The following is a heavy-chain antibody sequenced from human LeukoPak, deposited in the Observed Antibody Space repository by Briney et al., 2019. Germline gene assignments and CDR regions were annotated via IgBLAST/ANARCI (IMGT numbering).Heavy chain of an antibody. V-gene: IGHV3-11*01. J-gene: IGHJ4*02. D-gene: IGHD3-22*01. CDR1: GFTVSSNY. CDR3: ARDLLGLTYYDSSGYPDY. CDR2: ISSSGSTI. Sequence: GGSLRLACAASGFTVSSNYMSWIRQAPGKGLEWVSYISSSGSTIYYADSVKGRFTISRDNAKNSLYLQMNSLRAEDTAVYYCARDLLGLTYYDSSGYPDYWGQGTLVTVSS.